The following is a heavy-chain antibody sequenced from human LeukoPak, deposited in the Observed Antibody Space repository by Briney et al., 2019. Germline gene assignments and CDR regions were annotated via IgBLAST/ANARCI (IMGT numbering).Heavy chain of an antibody. V-gene: IGHV4-30-4*01. CDR2: VYYSGST. D-gene: IGHD6-13*01. J-gene: IGHJ4*02. CDR3: ARGLGSSWYGD. Sequence: SETLSLTCTVSGGAISSGDYYWTWVPQPPGKGVGWIGYVYYSGSTYYNTSLKSRLIISVDTSKNQFSLKLSSVTAADTAVYYCARGLGSSWYGDWGQGTQVTVSS. CDR1: GGAISSGDYY.